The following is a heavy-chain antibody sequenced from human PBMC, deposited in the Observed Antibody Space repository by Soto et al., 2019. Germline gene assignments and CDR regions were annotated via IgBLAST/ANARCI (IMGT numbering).Heavy chain of an antibody. J-gene: IGHJ4*02. CDR2: TRNKSNRYTT. V-gene: IGHV3-72*01. CDR1: GFTLSDNY. Sequence: GGSLRLSCAGSGFTLSDNYMDWVRQAPGKGLEWVGRTRNKSNRYTTEYAASVKGRFTVSRDESMNSLHLQMNSLKTEDTAVYYCVRTSHYGSGTWNFDFWGQGTVVTVSS. D-gene: IGHD3-10*01. CDR3: VRTSHYGSGTWNFDF.